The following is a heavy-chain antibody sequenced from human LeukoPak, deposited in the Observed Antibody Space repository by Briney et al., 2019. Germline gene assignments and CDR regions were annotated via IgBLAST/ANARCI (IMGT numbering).Heavy chain of an antibody. Sequence: ASVKVSCKASGGTFSSYAISWVRQAPGQGLEWMGRINPNSGGTNYVQKFQGRVTMTRDTSISTAYMELSRLRSDDTAVYYCARAGVWDYSDSSGYHNGAFDIWGQGTMVTVSS. V-gene: IGHV1-2*02. CDR1: GGTFSSYA. CDR3: ARAGVWDYSDSSGYHNGAFDI. CDR2: INPNSGGT. D-gene: IGHD3-22*01. J-gene: IGHJ3*02.